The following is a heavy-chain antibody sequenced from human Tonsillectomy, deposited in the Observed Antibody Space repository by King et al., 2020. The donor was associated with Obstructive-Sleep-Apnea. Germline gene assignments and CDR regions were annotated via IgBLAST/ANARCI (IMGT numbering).Heavy chain of an antibody. Sequence: QLQESGPGLVKPSQTLSLTCTVSGGSISSGGYYWSWIRQHPGKGLEWIGYIYYSGSTYYNPSLNSRVTISVDTSKNQFSLKLSSVTAADTAVYYCAGEKLLWFGERGAFDIWGQGTMVTVSS. V-gene: IGHV4-31*03. J-gene: IGHJ3*02. CDR1: GGSISSGGYY. CDR2: IYYSGST. D-gene: IGHD3-10*01. CDR3: AGEKLLWFGERGAFDI.